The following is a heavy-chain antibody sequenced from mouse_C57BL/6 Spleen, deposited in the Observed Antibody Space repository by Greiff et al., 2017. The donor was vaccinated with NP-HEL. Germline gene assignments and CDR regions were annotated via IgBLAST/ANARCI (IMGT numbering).Heavy chain of an antibody. CDR2: ISDGGSYT. Sequence: EVQRVESGGGLVKPGGSLKLSCAASGFTFSSYAMSWVRQTPEKRLEWVATISDGGSYTYYPDNVKGRFTISRDNAKNNLYLQMSHLKSEDTAMYYCARDGFGYYGSDFDYWGQGTTLTVSS. CDR3: ARDGFGYYGSDFDY. V-gene: IGHV5-4*01. J-gene: IGHJ2*01. CDR1: GFTFSSYA. D-gene: IGHD1-1*01.